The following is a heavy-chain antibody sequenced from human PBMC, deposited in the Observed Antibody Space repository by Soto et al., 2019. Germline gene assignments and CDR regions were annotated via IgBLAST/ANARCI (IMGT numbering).Heavy chain of an antibody. V-gene: IGHV4-39*01. D-gene: IGHD6-13*01. J-gene: IGHJ5*02. CDR3: ARPLSSWYLGPPGWFDP. Sequence: QLQLQESGPGLVKPSETLSLTCTVSGGSISSSSYYWGWIRQPPGKGLEWIGSIYYSGSTFYNPSLKSRVTISVDTSKNQFSLKLSSVTAADTAVYYCARPLSSWYLGPPGWFDPWGQGTLVTVSS. CDR1: GGSISSSSYY. CDR2: IYYSGST.